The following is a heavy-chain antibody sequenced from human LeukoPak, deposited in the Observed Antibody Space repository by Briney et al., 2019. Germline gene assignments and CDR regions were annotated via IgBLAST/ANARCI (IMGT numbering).Heavy chain of an antibody. Sequence: GGSLRLSCAASGFTFSSYSTNWVRQAPGKGLEWVSYISSSSSTIYYADSVKGRFTISRDNAKNSLYLQMNSLRAEDTAVYYCARVHYYDSSGYYSGWGQGTLVTVSS. CDR1: GFTFSSYS. D-gene: IGHD3-22*01. CDR2: ISSSSSTI. V-gene: IGHV3-48*04. J-gene: IGHJ4*02. CDR3: ARVHYYDSSGYYSG.